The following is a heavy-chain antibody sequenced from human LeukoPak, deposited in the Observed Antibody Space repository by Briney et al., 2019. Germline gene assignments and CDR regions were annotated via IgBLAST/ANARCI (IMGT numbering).Heavy chain of an antibody. J-gene: IGHJ4*02. CDR3: ARDRRSSGSNMGFDY. Sequence: SETLSLTCTVSGGSISSSSYYWGWIRQPPGKGLEWIGSIYYSGSTYYNPSLKSRVTISVDTSKNQFSLKLSSVTAADTAVYYCARDRRSSGSNMGFDYWGQGTLVTVSS. CDR1: GGSISSSSYY. CDR2: IYYSGST. D-gene: IGHD6-19*01. V-gene: IGHV4-39*07.